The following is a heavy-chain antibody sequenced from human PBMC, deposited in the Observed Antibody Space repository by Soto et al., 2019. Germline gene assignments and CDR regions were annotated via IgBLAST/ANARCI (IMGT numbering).Heavy chain of an antibody. CDR2: FIPIFGTA. J-gene: IGHJ4*02. CDR3: ALRASDY. D-gene: IGHD4-17*01. V-gene: IGHV1-69*01. CDR1: GGTFRSDA. Sequence: QGQRGQSGAEVKKPGSSVKVSCKASGGTFRSDASSWVRQAPGQGLESMGGFIPIFGTANYAQKFQGRVTITADEATSTAYMELSSLRSEATAVSDGALRASDYWGQGTLVTVSS.